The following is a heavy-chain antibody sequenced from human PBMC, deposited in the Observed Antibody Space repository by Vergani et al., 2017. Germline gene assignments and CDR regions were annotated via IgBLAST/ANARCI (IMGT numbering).Heavy chain of an antibody. CDR2: IVVGSGNT. Sequence: QMPLVQSGPEVKKPGTSVKVSCKASGFTFTSSAVQWVRQARGQRLEWIGWIVVGSGNTNYAQKFQERVTITRDMSTSTAYMELSSLRSEDTAVYYCAVGVLSYGGNPSLDYWGQGTLVTVSS. CDR3: AVGVLSYGGNPSLDY. D-gene: IGHD4-23*01. J-gene: IGHJ4*02. CDR1: GFTFTSSA. V-gene: IGHV1-58*01.